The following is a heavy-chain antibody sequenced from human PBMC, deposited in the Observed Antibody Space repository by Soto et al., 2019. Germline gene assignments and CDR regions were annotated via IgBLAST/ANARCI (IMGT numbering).Heavy chain of an antibody. D-gene: IGHD3-10*01. CDR2: IYYSGST. CDR3: ARGPKSGNYFLSYFDY. CDR1: GSPISSYY. V-gene: IGHV4-59*01. J-gene: IGHJ4*02. Sequence: SETLSLTCTVSGSPISSYYWSWFRQPPGQGLERVGYIYYSGSTNYNPSLKSRVTISVDTSKYQFSLKLSSVTAEDTAVYYCARGPKSGNYFLSYFDYWGQGTLVTVSS.